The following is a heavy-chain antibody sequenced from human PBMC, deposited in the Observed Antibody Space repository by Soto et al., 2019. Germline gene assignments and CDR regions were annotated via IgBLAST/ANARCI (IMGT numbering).Heavy chain of an antibody. V-gene: IGHV4-31*03. Sequence: LSLTCTVSGDSISGGYYWSWIRQHPGKGLEWIGYVSPSGNTYYNPSLNSRVSISIDTSKNHFSLEVSSVTAADTAVYYCARDQGSYGMDVWGQGTTVTVSS. CDR2: VSPSGNT. CDR1: GDSISGGYY. J-gene: IGHJ6*02. CDR3: ARDQGSYGMDV.